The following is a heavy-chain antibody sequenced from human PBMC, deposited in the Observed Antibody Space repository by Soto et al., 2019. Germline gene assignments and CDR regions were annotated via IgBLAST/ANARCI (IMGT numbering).Heavy chain of an antibody. Sequence: SETLSLTCTVSGGSISNHYWSWIRQPPGKGLEWIGYIYYSGSTNYNPSLKRRVTISVDTSKNQFSLNLSSVTAADTAVYYCARDNSAFDIWGQGTMVTVSS. CDR1: GGSISNHY. CDR3: ARDNSAFDI. CDR2: IYYSGST. V-gene: IGHV4-59*11. J-gene: IGHJ3*02.